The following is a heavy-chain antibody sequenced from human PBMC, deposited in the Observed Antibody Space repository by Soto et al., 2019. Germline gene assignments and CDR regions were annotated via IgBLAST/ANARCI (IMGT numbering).Heavy chain of an antibody. V-gene: IGHV3-30*03. CDR3: AVRIFPHRGGFDY. J-gene: IGHJ4*02. Sequence: QVQLVESGGGVVQPGRSLRLSCAASGFTFSSYGMHWVRQAPGKGLEWVAVISYDGSNKYYADSVKGRFTISRDNSKNTLYLQMNSLRAEDTAVYYCAVRIFPHRGGFDYWGQGTLVTVSS. D-gene: IGHD3-9*01. CDR1: GFTFSSYG. CDR2: ISYDGSNK.